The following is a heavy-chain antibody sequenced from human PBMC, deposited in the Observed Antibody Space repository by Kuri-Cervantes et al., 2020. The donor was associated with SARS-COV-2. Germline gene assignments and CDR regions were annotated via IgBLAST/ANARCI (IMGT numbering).Heavy chain of an antibody. CDR3: ARRLEYANAFDI. Sequence: GGSLRLSCAASGFSFSTYSMNWVRQAPGKGLEWVASISSSSSYIYYADSLRGRFTISRDNAKNSLYLQMSSLRAEDTAVYYCARRLEYANAFDIWGQGTMVTVSS. CDR1: GFSFSTYS. D-gene: IGHD2-2*01. V-gene: IGHV3-21*01. CDR2: ISSSSSYI. J-gene: IGHJ3*02.